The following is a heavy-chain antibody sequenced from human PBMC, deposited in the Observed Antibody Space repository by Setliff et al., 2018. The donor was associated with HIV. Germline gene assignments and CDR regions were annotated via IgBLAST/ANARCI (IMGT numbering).Heavy chain of an antibody. Sequence: AGGSLRLSCVVSGLTFSSNAMSWVRQAPGKGLEWVSAISPGSDITYYADSVKGRFTISRDDGNNMLFLQMNSLTPEDTAVFYCTTLIDWSIPYWGQGTLVTVSS. J-gene: IGHJ4*02. D-gene: IGHD3-9*01. V-gene: IGHV3-23*01. CDR1: GLTFSSNA. CDR2: ISPGSDIT. CDR3: TTLIDWSIPY.